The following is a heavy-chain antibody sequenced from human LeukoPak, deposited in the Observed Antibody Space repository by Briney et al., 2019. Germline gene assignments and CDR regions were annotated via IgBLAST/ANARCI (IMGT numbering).Heavy chain of an antibody. CDR1: GFTFSNYS. CDR2: ISSSSSYI. CDR3: TTVDVLRFLEWSGTL. V-gene: IGHV3-21*01. D-gene: IGHD3-3*01. J-gene: IGHJ4*02. Sequence: PGGSLRLSCAASGFTFSNYSMNWVRQAPGKGLEWASSISSSSSYIYYADSVKGRFTISRDNAKKSLYLQMNSLRAEDTAVYYCTTVDVLRFLEWSGTLWGQGTLATVSS.